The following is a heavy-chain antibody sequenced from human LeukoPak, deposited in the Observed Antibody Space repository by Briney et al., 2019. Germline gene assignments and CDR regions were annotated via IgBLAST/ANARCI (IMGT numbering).Heavy chain of an antibody. D-gene: IGHD3-3*01. J-gene: IGHJ4*02. CDR3: ARVLRDYDFWSGDYYYFDY. V-gene: IGHV4-59*01. CDR2: SYYNGNT. Sequence: IPSETLSLTCTVSGGSITNYYWSWIRQPPGKGLEWIGFSYYNGNTNYNPSLKSRVTISVDTSKNQFSLKLSSVTAADTAVYYCARVLRDYDFWSGDYYYFDYWGQGTLVTVSS. CDR1: GGSITNYY.